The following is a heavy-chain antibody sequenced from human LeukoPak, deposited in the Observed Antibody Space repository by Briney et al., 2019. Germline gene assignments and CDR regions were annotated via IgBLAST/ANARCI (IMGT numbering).Heavy chain of an antibody. CDR1: EFTFSSYS. Sequence: KPGGSLRLSCAASEFTFSSYSMNWVRQAPGKGLEWVSSISSSSNIYYADSVKGRFAVSRDNARNEMNLQMNSLRTEDTAVYYCATSRDGYNRLLYGAHYWGQGTLVTVSS. V-gene: IGHV3-21*01. D-gene: IGHD5-24*01. CDR2: ISSSSNI. J-gene: IGHJ4*02. CDR3: ATSRDGYNRLLYGAHY.